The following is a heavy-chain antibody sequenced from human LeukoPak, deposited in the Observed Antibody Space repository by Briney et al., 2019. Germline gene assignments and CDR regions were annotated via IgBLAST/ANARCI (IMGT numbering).Heavy chain of an antibody. CDR2: ISGSGGST. D-gene: IGHD3-22*01. V-gene: IGHV3-23*01. CDR1: GLTFSSYA. Sequence: GGSLRLSRAASGLTFSSYAMSWVRQAPGKGLEWVSAISGSGGSTYYADSVKGRFTISRDNSKNTLYLQMNSLRAEDTAVYYCAKSPYYYDSSETLQLNFDYWGQGTLVTVSS. CDR3: AKSPYYYDSSETLQLNFDY. J-gene: IGHJ4*02.